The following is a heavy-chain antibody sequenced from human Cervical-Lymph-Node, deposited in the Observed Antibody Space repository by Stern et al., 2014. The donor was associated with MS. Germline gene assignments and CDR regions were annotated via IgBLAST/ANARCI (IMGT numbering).Heavy chain of an antibody. J-gene: IGHJ4*02. V-gene: IGHV1-8*01. D-gene: IGHD2-21*01. Sequence: QVKLVESGADVKKPGASVKVSCTSYGFPFINYDITWVRQAAGQGLAWMGLLYPFSGNKDSAQQFEGRVHMTRHTSLNIAYMELSNLTSEDTALYYCTCGLEYWGQGTLVTVSS. CDR3: TCGLEY. CDR2: LYPFSGNK. CDR1: GFPFINYD.